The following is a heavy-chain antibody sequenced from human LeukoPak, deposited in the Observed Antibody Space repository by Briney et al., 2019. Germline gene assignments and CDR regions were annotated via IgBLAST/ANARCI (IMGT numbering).Heavy chain of an antibody. CDR1: GFSFYNYL. Sequence: GGSLRLSCAASGFSFYNYLMSWVRQAPGKGVEWVAHIKQDGSEKYYVDSVKGRFTISRDNAKNSLYLQMNSLRAEDTAVYYCARGITIFGVISSYFDYWGQGTLVTVSS. CDR2: IKQDGSEK. J-gene: IGHJ4*02. D-gene: IGHD3-3*01. CDR3: ARGITIFGVISSYFDY. V-gene: IGHV3-7*01.